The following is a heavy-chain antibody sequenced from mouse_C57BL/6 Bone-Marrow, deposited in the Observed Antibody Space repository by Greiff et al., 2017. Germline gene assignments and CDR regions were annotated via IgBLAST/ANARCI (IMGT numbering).Heavy chain of an antibody. Sequence: EVHLVESGGDLVKPGGSLKLSCAASGFTFSSYGMSWVRQTPDKRLEWVATISSGGSYTYYPDSVKGRFTISRDNAKNTLYLQMSSLKSEDTALYYGARRSGDLNYFDYWGQGTTLTVSS. CDR2: ISSGGSYT. CDR1: GFTFSSYG. CDR3: ARRSGDLNYFDY. D-gene: IGHD3-3*01. V-gene: IGHV5-6*01. J-gene: IGHJ2*01.